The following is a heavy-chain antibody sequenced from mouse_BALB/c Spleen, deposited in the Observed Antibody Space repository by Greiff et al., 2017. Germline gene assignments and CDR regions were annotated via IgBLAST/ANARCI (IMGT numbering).Heavy chain of an antibody. CDR2: INPNNGGT. D-gene: IGHD1-1*01. V-gene: IGHV1-18*01. J-gene: IGHJ3*01. CDR1: GYTFTDYN. CDR3: ASRYYGSAY. Sequence: VQLKESGPELVKPGASVKIPCKASGYTFTDYNMDWVKQSHGKSLEWIGDINPNNGGTIYNQKFKGKATLTVDKSSSTAYMELRSLTSEDTAVYYCASRYYGSAYWGQGTLVTVSA.